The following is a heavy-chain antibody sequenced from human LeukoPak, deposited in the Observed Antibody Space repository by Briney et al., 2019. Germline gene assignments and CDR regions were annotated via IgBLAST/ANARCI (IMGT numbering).Heavy chain of an antibody. CDR1: GGSFSGYY. CDR3: ARGLRYARS. D-gene: IGHD3-9*01. CDR2: INHSGST. Sequence: SETLSLTCAVYGGSFSGYYWSWIRQPPGKGLEWIGEINHSGSTNYNPSLKSRVTISVDTPKNQFSLKLSSVTAADTAVYYCARGLRYARSWGQGTLVTVSS. V-gene: IGHV4-34*01. J-gene: IGHJ4*02.